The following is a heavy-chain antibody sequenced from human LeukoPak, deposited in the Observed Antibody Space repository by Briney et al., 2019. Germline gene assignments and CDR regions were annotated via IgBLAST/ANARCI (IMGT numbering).Heavy chain of an antibody. CDR3: ASLPLPGVGGRGWFDA. Sequence: PSETLSLTCIVSGDSISNSGWSWGWIRQPPGKGLEWIGTMPYDENVADNEIPSYNPSLKSRVSISADTSKDQLSLKVNSVTAADTASYYGASLPLPGVGGRGWFDAWGQGTLVIVSS. CDR2: MPYDENVADNEIP. D-gene: IGHD3-3*01. CDR1: GDSISNSGWS. J-gene: IGHJ5*02. V-gene: IGHV4-39*01.